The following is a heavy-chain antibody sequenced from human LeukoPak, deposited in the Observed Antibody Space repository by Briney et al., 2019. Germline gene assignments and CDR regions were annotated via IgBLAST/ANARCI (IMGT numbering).Heavy chain of an antibody. CDR1: GFTFSSYW. CDR2: IKQDGSEK. V-gene: IGHV3-7*04. J-gene: IGHJ5*02. Sequence: SGGSLRLSCAASGFTFSSYWMSWVRQAPGKGLEWVANIKQDGSEKYYVDPVKGRFTISRDNAKNSLYLQVNSLRAEDTAVYYCARDWPPNWFDPWGQGTLVTVSS. CDR3: ARDWPPNWFDP.